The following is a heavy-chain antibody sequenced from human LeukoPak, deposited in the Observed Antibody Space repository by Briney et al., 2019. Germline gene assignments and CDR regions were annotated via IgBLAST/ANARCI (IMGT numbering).Heavy chain of an antibody. CDR3: AREVLAAGKTHDY. Sequence: PGGSLRLSCVASGFTFSSYWMHWVRQAPGEGLVWVSRINNDGTYTTYADSVKGRFTIFRDNAQNALYLQMNSLTAEDTGVYYCAREVLAAGKTHDYWGQGTLLTVSS. CDR2: INNDGTYT. V-gene: IGHV3-74*01. D-gene: IGHD6-13*01. CDR1: GFTFSSYW. J-gene: IGHJ4*02.